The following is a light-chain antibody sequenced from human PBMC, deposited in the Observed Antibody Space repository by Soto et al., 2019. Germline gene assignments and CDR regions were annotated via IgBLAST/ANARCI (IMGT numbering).Light chain of an antibody. CDR1: RTISSY. Sequence: DIQMTQSPSSLSASVGDRVTITCRASRTISSYLKWYQQKPGEAPKVLIYDGSDLQSGVPSRFSGSGSAKQVTLPISSLQPEDFAIYYCQQSYSTPCTFGQGTKVEIK. V-gene: IGKV1-39*01. J-gene: IGKJ1*01. CDR2: DGS. CDR3: QQSYSTPCT.